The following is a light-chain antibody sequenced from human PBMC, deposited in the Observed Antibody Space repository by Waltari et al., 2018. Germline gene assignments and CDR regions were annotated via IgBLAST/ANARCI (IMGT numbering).Light chain of an antibody. CDR1: ELGDKY. CDR2: QDS. CDR3: QAWDSSAAGV. J-gene: IGLJ1*01. Sequence: SYELTQPPSVSVSPGQTATITCSGDELGDKYVCWYQQKPGQSPVLVIYQDSWRPTGIPELFSGSNSGNTATLTSSGTQAMDEADYYCQAWDSSAAGVFGPGTKVTVL. V-gene: IGLV3-1*01.